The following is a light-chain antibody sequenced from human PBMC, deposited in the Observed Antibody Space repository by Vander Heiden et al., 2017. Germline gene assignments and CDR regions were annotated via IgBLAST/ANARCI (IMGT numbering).Light chain of an antibody. Sequence: EIVLTQSPGTLSLSPGERATPSCRASQSVLSSYLAWYHQKPGQAPRLLIYGASNRATDIPDRFSGSGSGTDFTLTISRLEPEDFAVYYCQHYGSSPPWTFGQGTRVEIK. CDR3: QHYGSSPPWT. J-gene: IGKJ1*01. CDR1: QSVLSSY. V-gene: IGKV3-20*01. CDR2: GAS.